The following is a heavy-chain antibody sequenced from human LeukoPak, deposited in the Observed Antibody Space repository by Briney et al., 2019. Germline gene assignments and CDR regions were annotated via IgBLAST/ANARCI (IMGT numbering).Heavy chain of an antibody. Sequence: GGSLRLSCAASGFTFSTHGMSRVRQAPGKGLEWVSTISGSGDYTYYADSVKGRFTISRDNSKNTLYLQMNSLRAEDTAVYYCARLSGGSMPFDYWGQGTLVTVSS. CDR2: ISGSGDYT. CDR3: ARLSGGSMPFDY. J-gene: IGHJ4*02. D-gene: IGHD3-10*01. V-gene: IGHV3-23*01. CDR1: GFTFSTHG.